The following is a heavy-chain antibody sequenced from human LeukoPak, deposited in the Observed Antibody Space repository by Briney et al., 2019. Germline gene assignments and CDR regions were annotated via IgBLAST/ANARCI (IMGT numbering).Heavy chain of an antibody. CDR1: GGTFSSYA. D-gene: IGHD2-8*01. CDR3: AREGVSVEGFDY. J-gene: IGHJ4*02. Sequence: ASVKVSCKASGGTFSSYAISWVRQAPGQGLEWMGRIIPILGIANYAQKFQGRVTMTRDTSTSTVYMELSSLRSEDTAVYYCAREGVSVEGFDYWGQGTLVTVSS. CDR2: IIPILGIA. V-gene: IGHV1-69*04.